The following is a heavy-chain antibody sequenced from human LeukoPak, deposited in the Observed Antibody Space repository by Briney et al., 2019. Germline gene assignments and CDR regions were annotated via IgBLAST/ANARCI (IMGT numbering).Heavy chain of an antibody. CDR3: ARHGWHAWYFDL. D-gene: IGHD6-19*01. J-gene: IGHJ2*01. CDR2: INHSGST. CDR1: GGSFSGYY. Sequence: SETLSLTCAVYGGSFSGYYWSWIRQPPGKGLEWIGEINHSGSTNYNPSLKSRVTISVDMSKSQFSLKLSSVTAADTAVYYCARHGWHAWYFDLWGPWHPGHCLF. V-gene: IGHV4-34*01.